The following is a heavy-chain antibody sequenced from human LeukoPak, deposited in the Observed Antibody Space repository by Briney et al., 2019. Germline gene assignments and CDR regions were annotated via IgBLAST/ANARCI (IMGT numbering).Heavy chain of an antibody. V-gene: IGHV3-66*01. CDR3: AKDRDDYVWGSYRYP. CDR1: GFTVSSNY. D-gene: IGHD3-16*02. CDR2: IYSGGST. J-gene: IGHJ4*02. Sequence: GGSLRLSCAASGFTVSSNYMSWVRQAPGKGLEWVSVIYSGGSTYYADSVKGRFTISRDNSKNTLYLQMNSLRAEDTAVYYCAKDRDDYVWGSYRYPWGQGTLVTVSS.